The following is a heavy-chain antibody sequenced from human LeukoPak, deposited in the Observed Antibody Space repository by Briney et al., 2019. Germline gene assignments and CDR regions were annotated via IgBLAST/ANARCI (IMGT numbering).Heavy chain of an antibody. Sequence: GGSLRLSCAASGVTVIGTYMSWVRQAPGKGLEWVASINHNGNVNYYVDSVKGRFTISRDNAKNSLYLQMSNLRAEDTAVYFCARGGGLDVWGQGATVTVSS. CDR2: INHNGNVN. D-gene: IGHD3-16*01. CDR3: ARGGGLDV. CDR1: GVTVIGTY. V-gene: IGHV3-7*03. J-gene: IGHJ6*02.